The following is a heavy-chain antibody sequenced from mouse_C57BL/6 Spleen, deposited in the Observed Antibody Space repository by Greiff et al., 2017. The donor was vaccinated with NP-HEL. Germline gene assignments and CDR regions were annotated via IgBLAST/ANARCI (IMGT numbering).Heavy chain of an antibody. Sequence: ESGPGLVKPSQSLSLTCSVTGYSITSGYYWNWIRQFPGNKLEWMGYISYDGSNNYNPSLKNRISITRDTSKNQFFLKLNSVTTEDTATYYCAREGSYDAMDYWGQGTSVTVSS. J-gene: IGHJ4*01. CDR1: GYSITSGYY. D-gene: IGHD1-1*01. V-gene: IGHV3-6*01. CDR3: AREGSYDAMDY. CDR2: ISYDGSN.